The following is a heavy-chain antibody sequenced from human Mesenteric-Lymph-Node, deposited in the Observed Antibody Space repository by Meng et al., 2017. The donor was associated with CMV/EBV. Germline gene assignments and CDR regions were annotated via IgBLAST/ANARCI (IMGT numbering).Heavy chain of an antibody. CDR3: ARAPIAVAGPLNWFDP. V-gene: IGHV3-21*01. CDR2: ISSSSSYI. D-gene: IGHD6-19*01. J-gene: IGHJ5*02. Sequence: GGSLKISCAASGFTFSSYSMNWVRRAPGKGLEWVSSISSSSSYIYYADSVKGRFTISRENAKNSLYLQMNSLRAEDTAVYYCARAPIAVAGPLNWFDPWGQGTLVTVSS. CDR1: GFTFSSYS.